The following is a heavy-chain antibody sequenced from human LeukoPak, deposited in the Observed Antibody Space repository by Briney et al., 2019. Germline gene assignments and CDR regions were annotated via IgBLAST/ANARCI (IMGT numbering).Heavy chain of an antibody. CDR2: IRSRNNYI. CDR1: AFNVSGYT. Sequence: GGSLRLSCAASAFNVSGYTVNWVRQAPGKGLEWISSIRSRNNYITYAASVEGRFTISRDNTKNSLYLQMNSLRVEDTAVYYCARGDSYGYGGYFDYWGQGTLVTVSS. J-gene: IGHJ4*02. V-gene: IGHV3-21*01. D-gene: IGHD5-18*01. CDR3: ARGDSYGYGGYFDY.